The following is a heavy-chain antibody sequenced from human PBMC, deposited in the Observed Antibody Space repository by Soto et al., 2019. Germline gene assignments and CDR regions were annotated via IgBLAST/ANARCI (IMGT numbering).Heavy chain of an antibody. CDR1: GGSISSSNW. CDR2: IYHSGST. J-gene: IGHJ4*02. Sequence: SETLSLTCAVSGGSISSSNWWSWVRQPPGKGLEWIGEIYHSGSTYYNPSLKSRVTISVDTSKNQFSLKLSSVTAADTAVYYCARLTVTTYSFDYWGQGTLVTVSS. D-gene: IGHD4-17*01. CDR3: ARLTVTTYSFDY. V-gene: IGHV4-4*02.